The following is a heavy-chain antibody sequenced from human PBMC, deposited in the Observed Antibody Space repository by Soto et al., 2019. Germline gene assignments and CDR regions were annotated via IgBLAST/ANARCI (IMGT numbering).Heavy chain of an antibody. Sequence: QLQLQESGPGLVKPSETLSLTCTVSGGSINNSSFYWGWVRQPPGKRLEWIGSIYYSGSAYYHPSPKSRLTIAVDTSKNQFSLNLSSVTAADTAVYFCARRPLVRGIIPYYFDSWGQGTLVTVSS. CDR2: IYYSGSA. CDR1: GGSINNSSFY. V-gene: IGHV4-39*01. J-gene: IGHJ4*02. CDR3: ARRPLVRGIIPYYFDS. D-gene: IGHD3-10*01.